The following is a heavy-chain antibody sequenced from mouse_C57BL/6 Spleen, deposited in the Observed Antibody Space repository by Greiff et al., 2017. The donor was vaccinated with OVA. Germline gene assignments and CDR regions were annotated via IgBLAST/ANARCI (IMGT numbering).Heavy chain of an antibody. CDR2: ISYDGSN. CDR3: AREGDYSNYCAMDY. V-gene: IGHV3-6*01. D-gene: IGHD2-5*01. CDR1: GYSITSGYY. J-gene: IGHJ4*01. Sequence: EVQLQQSGPGLVKPSQSLSLTCSVTGYSITSGYYWNWIRQFPGNKLEWMGYISYDGSNNYNPSLKNRISITRDTSKNQFFLKLNSVTTEDTATYYCAREGDYSNYCAMDYWGQGTSVTVSS.